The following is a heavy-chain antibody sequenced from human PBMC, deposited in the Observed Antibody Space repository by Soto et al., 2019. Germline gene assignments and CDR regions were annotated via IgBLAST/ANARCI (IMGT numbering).Heavy chain of an antibody. V-gene: IGHV4-34*01. CDR1: GGSCSGYY. J-gene: IGHJ6*02. Sequence: SETLSLTRAVYGGSCSGYYWSWIRQPPGKGLEWIGEINHSGSTNYNPSLKSRVTISVDTSKNQFSLKLSSVTAADTAVYYCARDMYDTSYYYYGMDVWGQGTTVTVSS. D-gene: IGHD3-9*01. CDR3: ARDMYDTSYYYYGMDV. CDR2: INHSGST.